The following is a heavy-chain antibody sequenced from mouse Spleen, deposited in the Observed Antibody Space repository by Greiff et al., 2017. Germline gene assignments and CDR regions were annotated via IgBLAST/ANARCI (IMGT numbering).Heavy chain of an antibody. CDR1: GYTFSNYW. Sequence: QVQLQQPGAEIVKPGASVKMSCKASGYTFSNYWITWVKQRPGQGLEWIGDIYPTSGNTNYNEKFKSKATLTVDTSSSTAYMQLSSLTSEDSAVYYCASTMITATWFTYWGQGTLVTVS. J-gene: IGHJ3*01. CDR2: IYPTSGNT. V-gene: IGHV1-55*01. D-gene: IGHD2-4*01. CDR3: ASTMITATWFTY.